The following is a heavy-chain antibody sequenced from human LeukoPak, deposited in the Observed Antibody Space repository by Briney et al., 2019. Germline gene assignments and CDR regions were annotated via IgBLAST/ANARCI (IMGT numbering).Heavy chain of an antibody. J-gene: IGHJ3*02. D-gene: IGHD6-13*01. CDR2: ISWNSGSI. Sequence: GRSLRLSCAASGFTFDDYAMHWVRQAPGKGLEWVSGISWNSGSIGYADSVKGRFTISRDNAKNSLYLQMNSLRAEDMALYYCAKGPYSSSWDAFDIWGQGTMVTVSS. V-gene: IGHV3-9*03. CDR3: AKGPYSSSWDAFDI. CDR1: GFTFDDYA.